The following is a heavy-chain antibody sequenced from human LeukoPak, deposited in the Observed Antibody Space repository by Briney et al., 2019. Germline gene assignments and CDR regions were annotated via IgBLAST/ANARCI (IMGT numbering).Heavy chain of an antibody. CDR1: GGSFSGYY. CDR2: INHSGST. V-gene: IGHV4-34*01. J-gene: IGHJ4*02. Sequence: SETLSLTCAVYGGSFSGYYWGWIRQPPGKGLEWIGEINHSGSTNYNPSLKSQVTISVDTSKNQFSLKLSSVTAADTAVYYCATRRGYSYGFNYWGQGTLVTVSS. D-gene: IGHD5-18*01. CDR3: ATRRGYSYGFNY.